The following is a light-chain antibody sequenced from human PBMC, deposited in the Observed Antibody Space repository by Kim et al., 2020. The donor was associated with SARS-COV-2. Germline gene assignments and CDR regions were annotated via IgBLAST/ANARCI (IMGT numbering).Light chain of an antibody. CDR3: QSADSSGTYV. CDR2: KDS. CDR1: ALPKQY. J-gene: IGLJ1*01. V-gene: IGLV3-25*03. Sequence: YELTQPPSVSVSPGQTARITCSGDALPKQYAYWYQQKPGQAPVLVIYKDSERPSGIPERFSGSSSGTTDTLTISGVQAEDEADYYCQSADSSGTYVFGT.